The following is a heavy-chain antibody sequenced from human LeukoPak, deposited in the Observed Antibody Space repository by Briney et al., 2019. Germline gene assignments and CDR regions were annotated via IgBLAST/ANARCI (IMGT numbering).Heavy chain of an antibody. CDR2: IYTSGTT. D-gene: IGHD6-19*01. CDR3: ARVRPNLAGILDY. CDR1: GDSISSYY. Sequence: SETLSLTCTVSGDSISSYYWTWIRQPAGKGLDWSGRIYTSGTTNYNPSLKSRVTISVDKSKNQFSLNLSSVTAADTAVYYCARVRPNLAGILDYWGQGTLVTVSS. J-gene: IGHJ4*02. V-gene: IGHV4-4*07.